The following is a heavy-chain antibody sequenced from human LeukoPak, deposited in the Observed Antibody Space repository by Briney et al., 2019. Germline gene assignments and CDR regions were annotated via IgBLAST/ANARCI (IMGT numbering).Heavy chain of an antibody. D-gene: IGHD4-23*01. V-gene: IGHV3-48*02. CDR2: ISSSSTM. J-gene: IGHJ4*02. Sequence: GGSLRLSCAASGFTFSSYSISWVRQAPGKGLEWVSYISSSSTMSYADSVKGRFTISRDNANNSLYLQMSSLRDEDTAVYYCARGGTSSSLAYWGQGTLVAVSS. CDR3: ARGGTSSSLAY. CDR1: GFTFSSYS.